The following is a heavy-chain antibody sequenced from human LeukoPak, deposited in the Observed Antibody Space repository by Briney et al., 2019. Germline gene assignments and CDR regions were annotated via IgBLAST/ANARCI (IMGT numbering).Heavy chain of an antibody. CDR3: ARANGDDAFDI. V-gene: IGHV4-59*01. CDR1: GGSISSYY. J-gene: IGHJ3*02. CDR2: IYYSGST. Sequence: SETLSLTCTVSGGSISSYYWSWIRQPPGKGLEWIGYIYYSGSTNYNPSLKSRVTILVDTSKNQFSLKLSSVTAADTAVYYCARANGDDAFDIWGQGTMVTVSS. D-gene: IGHD4/OR15-4a*01.